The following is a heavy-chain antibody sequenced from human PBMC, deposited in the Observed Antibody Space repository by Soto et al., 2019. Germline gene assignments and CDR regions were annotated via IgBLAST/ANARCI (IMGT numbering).Heavy chain of an antibody. V-gene: IGHV3-30*18. CDR2: ISYDGSNK. CDR1: GFTFSSYG. J-gene: IGHJ4*02. D-gene: IGHD3-22*01. Sequence: QPGGSLRLSCAASGFTFSSYGMHWVRQAPGKGLEWVAVISYDGSNKYYADSVKGRFTISRDNSKNTLYLQMNSLRAEDTAVYYCAKEDLYYYDSSGYYSLDYWGQGTLVTVSS. CDR3: AKEDLYYYDSSGYYSLDY.